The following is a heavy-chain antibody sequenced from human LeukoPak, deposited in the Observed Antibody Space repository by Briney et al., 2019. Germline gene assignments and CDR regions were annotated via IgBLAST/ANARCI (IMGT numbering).Heavy chain of an antibody. CDR1: GFTFSSYA. CDR3: AKRAYCSGGSCYNLDY. Sequence: GGSLRLSCAASGFTFSSYAMSWVRQAPGKGLEWASAISGSGGSTYYADSVKGRFTISRDNSKNTLYLQMNSLRAEDTAVYYCAKRAYCSGGSCYNLDYWGQGTLVTVSS. CDR2: ISGSGGST. V-gene: IGHV3-23*01. J-gene: IGHJ4*02. D-gene: IGHD2-15*01.